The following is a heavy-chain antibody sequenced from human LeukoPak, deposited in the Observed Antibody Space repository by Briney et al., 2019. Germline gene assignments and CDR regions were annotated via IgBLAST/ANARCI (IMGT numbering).Heavy chain of an antibody. J-gene: IGHJ3*02. Sequence: GGSLRLSCAASGFTFSGYWMSWVRQAPGKGLEWVANIKQDGSEKYYVDSVKGRFTISRDNAKNSLYLQMNSLRAEDTAVYYCARRRRFHAFDIWGQGTMVTVSS. CDR3: ARRRRFHAFDI. D-gene: IGHD3-3*01. CDR2: IKQDGSEK. V-gene: IGHV3-7*01. CDR1: GFTFSGYW.